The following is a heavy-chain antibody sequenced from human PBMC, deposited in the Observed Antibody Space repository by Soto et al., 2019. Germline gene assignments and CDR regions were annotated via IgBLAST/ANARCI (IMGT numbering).Heavy chain of an antibody. CDR1: GGSFSGYY. D-gene: IGHD2-2*01. CDR3: ARGYCSSTSCGPHHWFDP. V-gene: IGHV4-34*01. Sequence: QVQLQQWGAGLLKPSETLSLTCAVYGGSFSGYYWSWIRQPPGKGLEWIGEINHSGSTNYNPSLKSRVTISVDTSKNQFSLKLSSVTAADTAVYYCARGYCSSTSCGPHHWFDPWGQGTLVTVSA. J-gene: IGHJ5*02. CDR2: INHSGST.